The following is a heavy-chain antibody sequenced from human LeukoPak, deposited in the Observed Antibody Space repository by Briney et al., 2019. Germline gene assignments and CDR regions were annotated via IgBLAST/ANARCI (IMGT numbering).Heavy chain of an antibody. D-gene: IGHD2-2*01. V-gene: IGHV3-11*01. J-gene: IGHJ4*02. Sequence: GGSLRLSCAASGFTFSDYYMSWIRQAPGKGLEWISYISSSGSTLYYADSVKGRFTISRDNARDSLYLQLNSLRAEDTAVYYCARSLYVRGDIVVVAPAFEYWGQGTVVTVSS. CDR2: ISSSGSTL. CDR3: ARSLYVRGDIVVVAPAFEY. CDR1: GFTFSDYY.